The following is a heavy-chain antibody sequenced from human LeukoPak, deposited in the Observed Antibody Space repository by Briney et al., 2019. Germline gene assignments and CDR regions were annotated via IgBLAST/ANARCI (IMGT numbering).Heavy chain of an antibody. J-gene: IGHJ4*02. CDR3: AKGAYDYIEIAYFDY. CDR1: GFSFNNYA. V-gene: IGHV3-23*01. Sequence: GGSLRLSCVASGFSFNNYAMNWVRQAPGKGLEWVSLIICSSGTTFYADSVKGCFTIYRDKSKSTLYLQMNSLRAEDTAVYYCAKGAYDYIEIAYFDYWGQGSLVTVSS. D-gene: IGHD5-12*01. CDR2: IICSSGTT.